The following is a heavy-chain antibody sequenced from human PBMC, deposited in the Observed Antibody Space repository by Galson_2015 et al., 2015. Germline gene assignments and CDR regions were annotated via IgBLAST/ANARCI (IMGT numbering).Heavy chain of an antibody. CDR3: ARDNFYYCRRTTCSLGDAFDI. CDR1: GGSFTTYA. Sequence: SVKVSCKASGGSFTTYAISWVRQAPGQGLELVGGIIPLFGTANYAQKFEGRVTITADKSTDTAYMEFSSLRSEDTAMYYCARDNFYYCRRTTCSLGDAFDIWGQGTVVTVSS. V-gene: IGHV1-69*06. CDR2: IIPLFGTA. J-gene: IGHJ3*02. D-gene: IGHD2/OR15-2a*01.